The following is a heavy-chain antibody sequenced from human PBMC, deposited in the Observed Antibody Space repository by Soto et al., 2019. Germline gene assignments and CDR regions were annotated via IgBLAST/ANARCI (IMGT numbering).Heavy chain of an antibody. CDR3: AREVEVHTQVFGA. D-gene: IGHD3-10*01. CDR1: GGTCGNCA. J-gene: IGHJ5*02. CDR2: ISPMFHKA. Sequence: GASVKFSDSASGGTCGNCAIDWLRQAPGQGLQWMGDISPMFHKANYEQTFQGRVSITADESTNTVYMELSSLRSEDTALYYCAREVEVHTQVFGAWGQGTLVTVSS. V-gene: IGHV1-69*13.